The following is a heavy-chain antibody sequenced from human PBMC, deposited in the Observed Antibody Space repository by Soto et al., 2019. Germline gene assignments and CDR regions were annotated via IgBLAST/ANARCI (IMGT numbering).Heavy chain of an antibody. Sequence: SETLSLTCTVSGGSISSGGYYWSWIRQHPGKGLEWIGYIYYSGSTYYNPSLKSRVTISVDTSKNQFSLKLSSVTAADTAVYYCARVEDKLMSEENYFDYWGQGTLVTVSS. J-gene: IGHJ4*02. V-gene: IGHV4-31*03. CDR1: GGSISSGGYY. CDR2: IYYSGST. CDR3: ARVEDKLMSEENYFDY. D-gene: IGHD2-15*01.